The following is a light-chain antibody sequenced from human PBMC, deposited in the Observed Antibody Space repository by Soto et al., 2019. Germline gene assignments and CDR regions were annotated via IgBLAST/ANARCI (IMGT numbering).Light chain of an antibody. Sequence: EIVLTQSPATLSLSPGERATLSCGASQTVGSTYLAWFQQKPGLAPRLLFYGASSRATGIPHRFSGSGSGTDFTLTISRLEPEDFAVCYCQHYGKSAWTFGQGTKVEIK. J-gene: IGKJ1*01. CDR1: QTVGSTY. CDR2: GAS. CDR3: QHYGKSAWT. V-gene: IGKV3D-20*01.